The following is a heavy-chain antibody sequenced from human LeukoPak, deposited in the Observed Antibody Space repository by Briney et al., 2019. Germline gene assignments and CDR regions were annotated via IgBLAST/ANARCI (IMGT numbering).Heavy chain of an antibody. J-gene: IGHJ4*02. V-gene: IGHV4-30-2*01. CDR1: GGSISSGGYY. CDR2: IYHSGST. D-gene: IGHD3-9*01. Sequence: KPSQTLSLTCTVSGGSISSGGYYWSWIRQPPGKGLEWIGYIYHSGSTYYNPSLKSRVTISVDRSKNQFSLKLSSVTAADTAVYYCARDGRYFDWPLQDYWGQGTLVTVSS. CDR3: ARDGRYFDWPLQDY.